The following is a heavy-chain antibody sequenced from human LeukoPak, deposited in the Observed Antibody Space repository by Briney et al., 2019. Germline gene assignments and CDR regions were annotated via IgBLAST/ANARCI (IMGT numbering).Heavy chain of an antibody. J-gene: IGHJ4*02. CDR2: IRNKANRYSA. V-gene: IGHV3-72*01. Sequence: GGSLRLSCAASGFTFSDHFMDWVRQAPGKGLEWVGRIRNKANRYSAEYAASVKGRVTISRDDSKYSLNLQMNSLKTEDTAVYYCVRVFSGLDYWGQGTLATVSS. D-gene: IGHD2-15*01. CDR3: VRVFSGLDY. CDR1: GFTFSDHF.